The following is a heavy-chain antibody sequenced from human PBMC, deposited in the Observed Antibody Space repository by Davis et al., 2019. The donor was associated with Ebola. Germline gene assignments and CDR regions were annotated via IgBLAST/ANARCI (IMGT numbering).Heavy chain of an antibody. CDR1: GGTFISYA. V-gene: IGHV1-18*01. CDR3: ARADYYDSMYYYYGMDV. CDR2: ISAYNGNT. D-gene: IGHD3-22*01. J-gene: IGHJ6*02. Sequence: ASVKVSCKASGGTFISYAISWVRQAPGQGLEWMGWISAYNGNTNYAQKLQGRVTMTTDTSTSTAYMELRSLRSDDTAVYYCARADYYDSMYYYYGMDVWGQGTTVTVSS.